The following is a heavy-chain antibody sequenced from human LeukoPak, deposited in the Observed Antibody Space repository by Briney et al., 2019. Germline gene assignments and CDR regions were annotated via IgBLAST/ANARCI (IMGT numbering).Heavy chain of an antibody. CDR3: ARTPVEYSSSSGWFDP. V-gene: IGHV1-69*05. D-gene: IGHD6-6*01. Sequence: GASVKVSCKASGGTFSSYAISWVRQAPGQGLEWMGGIIPIFGTANYAQKFQGRVTITTDESTSTAYMELSSLRSEDTAVYYCARTPVEYSSSSGWFDPWGQGTLVTVSS. CDR1: GGTFSSYA. J-gene: IGHJ5*02. CDR2: IIPIFGTA.